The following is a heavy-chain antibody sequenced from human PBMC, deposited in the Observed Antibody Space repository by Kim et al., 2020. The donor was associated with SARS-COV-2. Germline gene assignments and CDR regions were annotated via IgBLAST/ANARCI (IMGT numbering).Heavy chain of an antibody. V-gene: IGHV1-2*02. CDR2: INPNSGGT. CDR1: GYTFTGYY. Sequence: ASVKVSCKASGYTFTGYYMHWVRQAPGQGLEWMGWINPNSGGTNYAQKFQGRVTMTRDTSISTAYMELSRLRSDDTAVYYCARGLPTPYTIAAADHGGDWFDPWGQGTLVTVSS. J-gene: IGHJ5*02. CDR3: ARGLPTPYTIAAADHGGDWFDP. D-gene: IGHD6-13*01.